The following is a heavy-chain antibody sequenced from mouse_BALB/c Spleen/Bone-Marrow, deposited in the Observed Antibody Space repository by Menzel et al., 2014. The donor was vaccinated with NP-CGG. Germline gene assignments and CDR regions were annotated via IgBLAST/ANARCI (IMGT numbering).Heavy chain of an antibody. CDR1: GFNIKDYY. CDR2: IDPENGNT. D-gene: IGHD2-14*01. J-gene: IGHJ2*01. V-gene: IGHV14-1*02. Sequence: EVMLVESGAELVRPGALVKLSCKVSGFNIKDYYMHWVKQRPEQGLEWIGWIDPENGNTIYDPKFQGKASITADTSSNTAYLQLSSLTSEDTAVYYCVAYYRYEYYFDYWGQGTTLTVSS. CDR3: VAYYRYEYYFDY.